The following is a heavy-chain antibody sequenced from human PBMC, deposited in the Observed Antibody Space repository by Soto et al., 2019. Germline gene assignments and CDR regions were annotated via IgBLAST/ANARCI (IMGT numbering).Heavy chain of an antibody. J-gene: IGHJ2*01. CDR1: GGSISSGGYY. V-gene: IGHV4-31*03. CDR3: ARAYDSSGIDWYFDL. Sequence: QVQLQESGPGLVKPSQTLSLTCTVSGGSISSGGYYWSWIRQHPGKGLGWIGYIYYSGSTYYNPSLKSRVTISVDTSKNQFSLKLSSVTAADTAVYYCARAYDSSGIDWYFDLWGRGTLVTVSS. CDR2: IYYSGST. D-gene: IGHD3-22*01.